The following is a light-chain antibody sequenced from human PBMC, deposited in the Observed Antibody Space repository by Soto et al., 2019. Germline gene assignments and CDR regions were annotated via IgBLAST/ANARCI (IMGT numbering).Light chain of an antibody. Sequence: IRMTQSPSSLSASTGDRVTITCRASQGISSWLAWYQQKPGKAPKLLIYAASSLQSGVPSRFSGSGSGTEFTLTISSLQPDDFATYYCQQYNSYSITFGQGTRLEIK. J-gene: IGKJ5*01. CDR3: QQYNSYSIT. CDR1: QGISSW. CDR2: AAS. V-gene: IGKV1D-16*01.